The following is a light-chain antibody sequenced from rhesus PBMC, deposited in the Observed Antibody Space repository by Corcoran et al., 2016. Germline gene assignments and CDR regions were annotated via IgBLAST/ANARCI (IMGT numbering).Light chain of an antibody. J-gene: IGKJ4*01. CDR3: QQESNWSLT. CDR2: DAS. V-gene: IGKV3-17*02. CDR1: QSVSSR. Sequence: EIVMTQSPATLSLSPGERATLSCRASQSVSSRLAWYQQKPGQAPRLLIYDASSRVTGTPDRFSGSGSGTDFTLTISSLEPEDVAVYFCQQESNWSLTFGGGTKVEIK.